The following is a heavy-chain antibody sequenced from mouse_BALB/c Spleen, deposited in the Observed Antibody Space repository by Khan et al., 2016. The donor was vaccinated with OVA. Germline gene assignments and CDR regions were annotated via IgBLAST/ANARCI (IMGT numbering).Heavy chain of an antibody. V-gene: IGHV3-6*02. D-gene: IGHD3-3*01. Sequence: EVQLQESGPGLVKPSQSLSLTCSVTGYSITSAYYWNWIRQFPGNKLEWMGYISSGGSFNYNPSLKNRISITRDTSKNQFFLKLNSGTPEDTATYYCARAGRWFDYWVQGTLVTVSA. CDR1: GYSITSAYY. CDR3: ARAGRWFDY. J-gene: IGHJ3*01. CDR2: ISSGGSF.